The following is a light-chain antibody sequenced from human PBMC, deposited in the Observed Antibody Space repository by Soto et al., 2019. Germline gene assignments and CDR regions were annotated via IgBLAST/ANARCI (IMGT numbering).Light chain of an antibody. CDR1: SSDVGSYNL. V-gene: IGLV2-14*02. CDR2: EGS. J-gene: IGLJ1*01. CDR3: CSYTSSSTLV. Sequence: QSALTQPASVSGSPGQSITISCTGTSSDVGSYNLVSWYQQHPGKAPKLMIYEGSKRPSGVSNRFSGSKSGNTAPLTISGLQAEDEADYYCCSYTSSSTLVFGTGTKLTVL.